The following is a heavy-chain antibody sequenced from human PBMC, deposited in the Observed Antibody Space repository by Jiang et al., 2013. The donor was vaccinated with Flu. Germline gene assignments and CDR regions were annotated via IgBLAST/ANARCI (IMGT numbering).Heavy chain of an antibody. D-gene: IGHD2-15*01. Sequence: GSGLVKPSETLSLTCTVSGGSISSYYWSWIRQPPGKGLEWIGYIYYSGSTNYNPSLKSRVTISVDTSKNQFSLKLSSVTAADTAVYYCARAASTYYYYYYMDVWGKGTTVTVSS. CDR3: ARAASTYYYYYYMDV. J-gene: IGHJ6*03. V-gene: IGHV4-59*01. CDR1: GGSISSYY. CDR2: IYYSGST.